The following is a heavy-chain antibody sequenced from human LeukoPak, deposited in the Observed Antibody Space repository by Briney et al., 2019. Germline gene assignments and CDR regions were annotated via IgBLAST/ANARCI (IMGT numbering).Heavy chain of an antibody. D-gene: IGHD3-10*01. CDR3: ARDKYGSGSYSWSKRLDS. CDR2: IKRDGREK. CDR1: GFTFESSW. V-gene: IGHV3-7*01. J-gene: IGHJ4*02. Sequence: GGSLRLSCAASGFTFESSWMTWVRQVPGKGLEWVSNIKRDGREKYYVDSVKGRFTISRDNAKNSLFLQMNNLRAEDTAVYYCARDKYGSGSYSWSKRLDSWGQGTLVTVSS.